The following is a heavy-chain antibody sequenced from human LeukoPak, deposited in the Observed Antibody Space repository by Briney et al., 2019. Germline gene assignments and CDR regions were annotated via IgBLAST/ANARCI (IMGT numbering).Heavy chain of an antibody. CDR3: ARGGNYDFWSGYSSDYYYYYMDV. D-gene: IGHD3-3*01. V-gene: IGHV1-46*03. CDR2: INPSGGST. CDR1: GYTLTSYY. J-gene: IGHJ6*03. Sequence: ASVKVSCKACGYTLTSYYMHWVRQAPGQGLEWMGIINPSGGSTSYAQKFQGRVTMTRDTSTSTVYMELSSLRSEDTAVYYCARGGNYDFWSGYSSDYYYYYMDVWGKGTTVTVSS.